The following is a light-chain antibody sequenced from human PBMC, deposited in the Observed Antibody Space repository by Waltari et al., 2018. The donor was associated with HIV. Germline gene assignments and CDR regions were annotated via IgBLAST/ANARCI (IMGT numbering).Light chain of an antibody. CDR1: QSVLDSSNNKNC. CDR3: QQYYSSLPT. V-gene: IGKV4-1*01. Sequence: DIVMTQFPDSLVVSLGERATINCKASQSVLDSSNNKNCLGWYQQKPGQPPKLIIYWASTLESGVPDRFSGSGSGTDFTLTISSLQAEDVAVYYCQQYYSSLPTFGQGTKVESK. J-gene: IGKJ1*01. CDR2: WAS.